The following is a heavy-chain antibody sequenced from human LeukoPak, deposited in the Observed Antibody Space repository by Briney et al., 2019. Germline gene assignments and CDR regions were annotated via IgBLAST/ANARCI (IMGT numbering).Heavy chain of an antibody. Sequence: PGRSLRLSCAVSGFAFSSYGMHWVRQAPGKGLEWVAFLRYDGSNKYYADSVKGRFTISRDNSKNTLYLEMNSLRTGDTAVYYCAKGGFSSNWYEDYWGQGTLVTVSS. V-gene: IGHV3-30*02. CDR2: LRYDGSNK. CDR3: AKGGFSSNWYEDY. D-gene: IGHD6-13*01. J-gene: IGHJ4*02. CDR1: GFAFSSYG.